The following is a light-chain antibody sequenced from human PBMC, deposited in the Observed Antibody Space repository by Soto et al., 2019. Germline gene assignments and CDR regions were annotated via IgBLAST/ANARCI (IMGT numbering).Light chain of an antibody. Sequence: QSALTQPASVSGSPGQSITISCTGISSDIGSQNFVSWYQQHPGKAPKLIISDVSNRPSGVSNRFSGSKSGNTASLTLSGLQAEDEADYYCSSYTSSTSVVFGGGTKVTVL. CDR2: DVS. CDR3: SSYTSSTSVV. V-gene: IGLV2-14*03. J-gene: IGLJ3*02. CDR1: SSDIGSQNF.